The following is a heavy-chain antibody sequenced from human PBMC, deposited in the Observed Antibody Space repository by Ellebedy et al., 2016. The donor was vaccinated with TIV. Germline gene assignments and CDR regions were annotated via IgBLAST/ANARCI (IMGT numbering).Heavy chain of an antibody. J-gene: IGHJ4*02. V-gene: IGHV3-48*01. CDR1: GFTFSSYG. CDR3: AREVNWNYALSFDY. D-gene: IGHD1-7*01. CDR2: ISASSANI. Sequence: GESLKISCAASGFTFSSYGMHWVRQAPGKGLEWVSYISASSANIHYADSVKGRFTISRDNAKNSLDLQMNSLRAEDTAVYYCAREVNWNYALSFDYWGQGTLVTVSS.